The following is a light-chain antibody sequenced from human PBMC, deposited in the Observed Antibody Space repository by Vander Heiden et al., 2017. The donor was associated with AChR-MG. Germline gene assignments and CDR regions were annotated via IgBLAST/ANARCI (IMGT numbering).Light chain of an antibody. CDR3: QQYGSSPYT. V-gene: IGKV3-20*01. J-gene: IGKJ2*01. Sequence: PGTLSLSPGERATLSCRASQSVSSSYLAWYQQKPGQAPRLLIYGASSRATGIPDRFSGSGSGTDFTLTISRLEPEDFAVYYCQQYGSSPYTFGQGTKLEIK. CDR1: QSVSSSY. CDR2: GAS.